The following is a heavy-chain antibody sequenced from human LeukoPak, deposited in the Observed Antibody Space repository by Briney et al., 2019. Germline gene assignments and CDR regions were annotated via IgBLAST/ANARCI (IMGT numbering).Heavy chain of an antibody. CDR3: AREGGSGNPLEYYGMDV. D-gene: IGHD1-26*01. V-gene: IGHV4-4*02. CDR1: GGSISSSNW. Sequence: SETLSLTCAVSGGSISSSNWWSWVRQPPGKGLEWIGEIYHSGSTNYNPSLKSRVTISVDKSKDQFSLKLSSVTAADTAVYYCAREGGSGNPLEYYGMDVWGQGTTVTVSS. CDR2: IYHSGST. J-gene: IGHJ6*02.